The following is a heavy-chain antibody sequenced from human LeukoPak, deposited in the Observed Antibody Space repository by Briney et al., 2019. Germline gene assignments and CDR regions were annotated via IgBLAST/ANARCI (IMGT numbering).Heavy chain of an antibody. J-gene: IGHJ4*02. CDR1: GGSFSGYY. CDR3: ARATPTYGDYSY. V-gene: IGHV4-34*01. Sequence: PSETLSLTCAVYGGSFSGYYWSWIRQPPGKGLEWIGEINHSGSTNYNPSLKSRVTISVDTSKNQFSLKLSSVTAADTAVYHCARATPTYGDYSYWGQGTLVTVSS. CDR2: INHSGST. D-gene: IGHD4-17*01.